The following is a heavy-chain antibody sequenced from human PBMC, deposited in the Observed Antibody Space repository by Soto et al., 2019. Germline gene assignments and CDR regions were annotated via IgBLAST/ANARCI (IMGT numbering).Heavy chain of an antibody. D-gene: IGHD2-21*02. CDR3: VREFVRDFHNWFDL. CDR1: GFTFSNFE. V-gene: IGHV3-48*03. CDR2: ISSGGNTM. Sequence: GGSLRLSCAASGFTFSNFEMNWARQAPGKGLEWVSYISSGGNTMYYADSVKGRFTISRDNAKNSLYLEMNSLRAEDTAVYYCVREFVRDFHNWFDLWGQGTLVTVSS. J-gene: IGHJ5*02.